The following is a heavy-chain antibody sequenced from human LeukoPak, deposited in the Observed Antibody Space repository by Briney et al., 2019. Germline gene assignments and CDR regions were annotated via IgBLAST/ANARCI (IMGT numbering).Heavy chain of an antibody. CDR2: IIPIFGTA. V-gene: IGHV1-69*05. Sequence: SVKFSCKASGGTFSSYAISWVRQAPGQGLEWMGRIIPIFGTANYAQKFQGRVTITTDESTSTAYMELSSLRSEDTAVYYCAKDPGGYSYGLSKDAVDIWGQGTMVTVSS. D-gene: IGHD5-18*01. CDR3: AKDPGGYSYGLSKDAVDI. CDR1: GGTFSSYA. J-gene: IGHJ3*02.